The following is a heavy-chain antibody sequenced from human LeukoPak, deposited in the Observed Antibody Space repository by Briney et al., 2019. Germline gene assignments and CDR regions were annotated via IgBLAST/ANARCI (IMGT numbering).Heavy chain of an antibody. D-gene: IGHD2-15*01. Sequence: HAGGSLRLSCAASGFAFSSYSMNWVRQVPGKGLEWVSYISSSSSTIYYADSVKGRFTNSRDNAKNSLYLQMNSLRAEDTAVYYCARDGYCSGSSCYSTTDYWGQGTLVTVSS. V-gene: IGHV3-48*04. CDR2: ISSSSSTI. CDR3: ARDGYCSGSSCYSTTDY. CDR1: GFAFSSYS. J-gene: IGHJ4*02.